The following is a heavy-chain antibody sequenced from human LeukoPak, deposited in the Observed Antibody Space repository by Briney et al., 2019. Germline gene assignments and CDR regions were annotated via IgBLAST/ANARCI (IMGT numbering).Heavy chain of an antibody. CDR2: IRTSGGST. Sequence: ASVKVSCKPSGYTFTSYYMHWLRQAPGQGLESRGIIRTSGGSTSDAQKCQGRVSLTRDTSTSTVYMELRSLRSEDTAVYYCARDTEPHYYDSSGYSGYWGQGTLVTASS. D-gene: IGHD3-22*01. CDR3: ARDTEPHYYDSSGYSGY. J-gene: IGHJ4*02. CDR1: GYTFTSYY. V-gene: IGHV1-46*01.